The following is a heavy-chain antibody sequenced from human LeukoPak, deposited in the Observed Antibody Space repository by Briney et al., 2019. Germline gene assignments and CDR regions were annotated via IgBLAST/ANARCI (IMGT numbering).Heavy chain of an antibody. V-gene: IGHV1-69*13. J-gene: IGHJ5*02. D-gene: IGHD3-22*01. Sequence: ASVKVSCKASGGTFSGYAISWVRQAPGQGLEWMGGIIPIFGTANYAQKFQGRVTITADESTSTAYMELSSLRSEDTAVYYCARDRPLGYYDSSGYGFDPWGQGTLVTVSS. CDR3: ARDRPLGYYDSSGYGFDP. CDR1: GGTFSGYA. CDR2: IIPIFGTA.